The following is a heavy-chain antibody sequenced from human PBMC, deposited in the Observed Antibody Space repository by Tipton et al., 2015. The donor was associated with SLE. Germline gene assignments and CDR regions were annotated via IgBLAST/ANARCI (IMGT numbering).Heavy chain of an antibody. CDR2: RFHDGNI. CDR3: ARSSSGYRGALDI. CDR1: GDSVKSRY. J-gene: IGHJ3*02. V-gene: IGHV4-59*02. D-gene: IGHD3-22*01. Sequence: TLSLTCTVSGDSVKSRYWIWVRQPAGRGLEWLAYRFHDGNINYNPSLKTRLTMSVDTSRDQFSLTLNSVTAADTGIYYCARSSSGYRGALDIWGQGTVVTVSS.